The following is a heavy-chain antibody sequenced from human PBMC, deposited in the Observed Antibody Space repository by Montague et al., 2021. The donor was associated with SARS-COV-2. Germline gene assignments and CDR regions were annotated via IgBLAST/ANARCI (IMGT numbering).Heavy chain of an antibody. Sequence: SETLSLTCTVSGDSISNYYWSWIRRPPGRGLEWLGYIYYSGSTNXXPSLKSGVTISVDTSKNQFPLRLSSVTAADTAVYYCARLPYILPGYAYFDFWGQGSLVIVSS. CDR1: GDSISNYY. D-gene: IGHD3-9*01. V-gene: IGHV4-59*08. J-gene: IGHJ4*02. CDR2: IYYSGST. CDR3: ARLPYILPGYAYFDF.